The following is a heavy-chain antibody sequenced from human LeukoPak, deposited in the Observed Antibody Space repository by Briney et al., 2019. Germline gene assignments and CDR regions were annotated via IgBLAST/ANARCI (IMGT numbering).Heavy chain of an antibody. CDR2: IYSGGST. Sequence: GGSLRLSCAASGFTVSSNYMSWVRQALGKGLEWVSVIYSGGSTYYADSVKGRFTISRDNSKNTLYLQMNSLRAEDTAVYYCARVEAVATIGYYFNYWGQGTLVTVSS. CDR1: GFTVSSNY. D-gene: IGHD5-24*01. V-gene: IGHV3-53*01. J-gene: IGHJ4*02. CDR3: ARVEAVATIGYYFNY.